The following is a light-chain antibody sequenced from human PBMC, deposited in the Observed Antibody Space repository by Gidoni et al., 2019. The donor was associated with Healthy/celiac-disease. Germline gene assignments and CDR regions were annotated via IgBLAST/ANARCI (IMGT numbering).Light chain of an antibody. CDR1: SSDVGGYNY. CDR2: EVS. V-gene: IGLV2-8*01. J-gene: IGLJ2*01. CDR3: SSYAGSNDVV. Sequence: QSALTQPPSASGSPGQSVTISCTGTSSDVGGYNYVSWYKQHPGKAPKLMIYEVSKRPSGVPARFSGSKSGNTASLTVSGLQAEDEADYYCSSYAGSNDVVFGGGTKLTVL.